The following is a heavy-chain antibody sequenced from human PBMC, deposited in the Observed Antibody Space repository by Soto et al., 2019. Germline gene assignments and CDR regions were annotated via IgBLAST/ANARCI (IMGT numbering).Heavy chain of an antibody. J-gene: IGHJ6*02. Sequence: GASVKVSCKASGYTFTSYGISWVRQAPGQGLEWMGWISAYNGNTNYAQKLQGRVTMTTDTSTSTAYMELRSLRSDDTAVYYCARDIYVAAAGTSYYYYYYGMDVWGQGTTVTVS. CDR2: ISAYNGNT. CDR1: GYTFTSYG. V-gene: IGHV1-18*01. CDR3: ARDIYVAAAGTSYYYYYYGMDV. D-gene: IGHD6-13*01.